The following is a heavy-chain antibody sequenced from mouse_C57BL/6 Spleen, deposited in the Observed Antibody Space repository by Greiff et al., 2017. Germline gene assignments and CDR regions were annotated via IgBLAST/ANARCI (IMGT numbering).Heavy chain of an antibody. CDR1: GYTFTSYW. D-gene: IGHD3-1*01. CDR2: IDPSDSET. V-gene: IGHV1-52*01. CDR3: ARSGRGPNWYFDV. J-gene: IGHJ1*03. Sequence: VQLQQPGAELVRPGSSVKLSCKASGYTFTSYWMHWVKQRPIQGLEWIGNIDPSDSETHYNQKFKDKATLTVDKSSSTAYMQLSSLTSEDSAVYYCARSGRGPNWYFDVWGTGTTVTVSS.